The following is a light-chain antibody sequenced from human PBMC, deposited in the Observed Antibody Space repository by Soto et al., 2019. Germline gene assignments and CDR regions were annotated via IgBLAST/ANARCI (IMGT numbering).Light chain of an antibody. J-gene: IGLJ1*01. Sequence: SALTQPRSVSGSPGPSVTISCPGTGNDVGAFNSVSWYQQHPGRPPTLLVSYVARWPSGVPERFSGSRSGNTAPLTVSGLQAEDEADYYCSSYAGSNNIVFGTGTKVTVL. V-gene: IGLV2-11*01. CDR1: GNDVGAFNS. CDR3: SSYAGSNNIV. CDR2: YVA.